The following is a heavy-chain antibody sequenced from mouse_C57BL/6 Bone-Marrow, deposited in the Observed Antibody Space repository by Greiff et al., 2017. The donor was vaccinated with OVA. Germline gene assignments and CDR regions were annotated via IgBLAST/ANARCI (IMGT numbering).Heavy chain of an antibody. CDR3: ARITLAYYRNYHYAMDY. CDR1: GYTFTSYD. CDR2: IYPRDGSP. D-gene: IGHD2-5*01. V-gene: IGHV1-85*01. J-gene: IGHJ4*01. Sequence: VQLQQSGPELVKPGASVKLSCKASGYTFTSYDINWVKQRPGQGLEWIGWIYPRDGSPKYNEKFKGKATLTVDTSSSTAYMELHSLTSEDSAVYFCARITLAYYRNYHYAMDYWGQGTSVTVSS.